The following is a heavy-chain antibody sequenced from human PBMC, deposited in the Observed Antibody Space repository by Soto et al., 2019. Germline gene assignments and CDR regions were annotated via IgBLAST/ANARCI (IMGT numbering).Heavy chain of an antibody. CDR3: AREMFGHVDVFDI. Sequence: GSGKVSSKASPCILSSFYINWGRQSPGRGVEWMGWTSGYSGNYKYAQKFKGRVTMNTDTSKNKGYLEMRSVTAEDTAVYYCAREMFGHVDVFDIWGQGTMVTVSS. V-gene: IGHV1-18*01. CDR2: TSGYSGNY. D-gene: IGHD3-3*01. J-gene: IGHJ3*02. CDR1: PCILSSFY.